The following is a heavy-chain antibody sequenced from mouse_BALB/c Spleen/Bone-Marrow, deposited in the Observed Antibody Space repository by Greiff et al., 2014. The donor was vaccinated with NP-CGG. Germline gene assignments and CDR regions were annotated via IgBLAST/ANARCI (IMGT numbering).Heavy chain of an antibody. J-gene: IGHJ3*01. Sequence: EVQVVESGPELVKPGASVKIPCKASGYTFTDYNMDWVKQSHGKSPEWIGDINPNNGGTIYNQKFKGKATLTVDRSSSTAYMELRSLTSEDTAVYYCARWGSDYLFAYWGQGTLVTVSA. V-gene: IGHV1-18*01. CDR1: GYTFTDYN. CDR3: ARWGSDYLFAY. D-gene: IGHD2-4*01. CDR2: INPNNGGT.